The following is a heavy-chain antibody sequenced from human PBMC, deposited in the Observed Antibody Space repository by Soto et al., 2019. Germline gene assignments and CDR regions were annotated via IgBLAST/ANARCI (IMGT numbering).Heavy chain of an antibody. CDR1: GFTFNTYW. D-gene: IGHD1-26*01. V-gene: IGHV3-74*01. CDR3: ARVGVGAYHFDY. Sequence: EVQLVESGGGLVQPGGSLRLSCAASGFTFNTYWMHWVRQAPGKGLVWVSRINTDGSTTNYADSVEGRFTISRDNAKNTLYLQMNSLRAEDTAVYHCARVGVGAYHFDYWGQGTLVSVSS. J-gene: IGHJ4*02. CDR2: INTDGSTT.